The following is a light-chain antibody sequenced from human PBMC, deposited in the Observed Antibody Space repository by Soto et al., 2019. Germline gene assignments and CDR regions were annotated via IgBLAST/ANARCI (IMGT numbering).Light chain of an antibody. CDR1: QSVSSTY. Sequence: EIVLTQSPGTLSLSPGERATLSCRASQSVSSTYIAWYQQNPGRAPRLLIYGASSRATGIPDRFSGSGSGTDFTLTISGLEPEDFAVYFCQQYGRSPPFTFGQGTKVDI. V-gene: IGKV3-20*01. CDR3: QQYGRSPPFT. J-gene: IGKJ2*01. CDR2: GAS.